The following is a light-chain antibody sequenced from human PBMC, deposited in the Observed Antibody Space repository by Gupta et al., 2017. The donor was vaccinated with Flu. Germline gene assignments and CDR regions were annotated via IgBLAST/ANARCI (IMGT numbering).Light chain of an antibody. CDR3: QSFDSSLSGSV. J-gene: IGLJ3*02. CDR2: GNA. CDR1: SSKIGADFD. V-gene: IGLV1-40*01. Sequence: QSVLTQPPSVSGAPGQRVTISCTVSSSKIGADFDVHWYQQLPGAAPKLLIYGNANRPSGVPDRFSGSKPGTAASLAITGLQAEDEADYYCQSFDSSLSGSVFGGGTKLTVL.